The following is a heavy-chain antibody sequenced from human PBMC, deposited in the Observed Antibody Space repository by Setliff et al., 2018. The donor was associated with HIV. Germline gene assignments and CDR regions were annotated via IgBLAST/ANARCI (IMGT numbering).Heavy chain of an antibody. CDR1: GDYIGSRAYY. Sequence: PSETLSLTCTVSGDYIGSRAYYWAWIRQPPGKGLEWIATIYYTGNSYYNPSLQSRVSISVDTSNNQFSLKLHSVSTSDRGVYFCARLGESGYDFRGFFDFWGPGRLVTV. CDR3: ARLGESGYDFRGFFDF. V-gene: IGHV4-39*01. J-gene: IGHJ4*02. D-gene: IGHD5-12*01. CDR2: IYYTGNS.